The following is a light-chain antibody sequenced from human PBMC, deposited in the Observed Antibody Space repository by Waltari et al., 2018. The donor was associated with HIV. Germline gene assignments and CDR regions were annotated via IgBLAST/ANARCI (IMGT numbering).Light chain of an antibody. V-gene: IGKV1-12*02. J-gene: IGKJ3*01. CDR3: QQANSFPFS. CDR2: AAS. CDR1: QDISNW. Sequence: DIQMTQSPSSVSASVGDTVTITCRASQDISNWLAWYQQKPGNAPNLLIFAASSLQSGVPSRFSGSGSGTDFTLTISSLHPEDFATYYCQQANSFPFSFGPGTKVDIK.